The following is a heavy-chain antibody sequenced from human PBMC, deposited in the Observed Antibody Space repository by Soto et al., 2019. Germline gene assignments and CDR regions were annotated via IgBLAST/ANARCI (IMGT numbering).Heavy chain of an antibody. CDR3: ARAYYDYIWGSYRCIDY. CDR2: ISAYNGNT. D-gene: IGHD3-16*02. CDR1: GYTFTSYG. Sequence: ASVKVSCKASGYTFTSYGISWVRQAPGQGLEWMGWISAYNGNTNYAQKLQGRVTMTTDTSTSTAYMELRSLRSDDTAVYYCARAYYDYIWGSYRCIDYWGQGTLVTVSS. J-gene: IGHJ4*02. V-gene: IGHV1-18*01.